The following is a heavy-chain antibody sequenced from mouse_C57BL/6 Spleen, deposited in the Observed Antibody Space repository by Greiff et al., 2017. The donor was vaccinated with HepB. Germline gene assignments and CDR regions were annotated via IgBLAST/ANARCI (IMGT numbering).Heavy chain of an antibody. Sequence: EVMLVESGGGLVKPGGSLKLSCAASGFTFSDYGMHWVRQAPEKGLEWVAYISSGSSTIYYADTVKGRFTISRDNAKNTLFLQMTSLRSEDTAMYYCARPTTVVATDAMDYWGQGTSVTVSS. CDR3: ARPTTVVATDAMDY. V-gene: IGHV5-17*01. CDR2: ISSGSSTI. J-gene: IGHJ4*01. D-gene: IGHD1-1*01. CDR1: GFTFSDYG.